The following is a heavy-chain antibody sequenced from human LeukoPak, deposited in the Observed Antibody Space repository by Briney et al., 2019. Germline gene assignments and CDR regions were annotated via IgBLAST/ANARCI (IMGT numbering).Heavy chain of an antibody. Sequence: SETLSLTCTVSGDSINGGGYYWSWIRQHPGKGLEWIEYIYYSGSTYYNPSLKSRVTISVDTSKNQFSLKVNSVTVADTAVYYCARDNYYGPGSFVYWGQGTLVTVSS. CDR2: IYYSGST. D-gene: IGHD3-10*01. J-gene: IGHJ4*02. CDR3: ARDNYYGPGSFVY. V-gene: IGHV4-31*03. CDR1: GDSINGGGYY.